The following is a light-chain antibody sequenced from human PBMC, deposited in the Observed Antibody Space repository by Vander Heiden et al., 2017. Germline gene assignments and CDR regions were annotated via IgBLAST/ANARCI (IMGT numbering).Light chain of an antibody. Sequence: QSVPTQPPSASGTPGRRDSLSWSGSSSNIGRNTVHWYQQLPGTAPKLLIYSNNRRPSGVPDRFSGSKSGTSASLAISGLQAEDEADYYCAAWDDSLNGYVFGAGTKVTGL. J-gene: IGLJ1*01. CDR2: SNN. CDR1: SSNIGRNT. CDR3: AAWDDSLNGYV. V-gene: IGLV1-44*01.